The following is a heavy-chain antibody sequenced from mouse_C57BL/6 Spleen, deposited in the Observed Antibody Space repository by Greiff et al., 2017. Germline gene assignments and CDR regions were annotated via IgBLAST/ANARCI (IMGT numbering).Heavy chain of an antibody. Sequence: VQLQQSGPELVKPGASVKISCKASGYTFTDYYMNWVKQSHGKSLEWIGDINPNNGGTSYNQKFKGKATLTVDKSSSTAYMELRSLTSEDSAVYYCARGGSYYYGSVFDYWGQGTTLTVSS. CDR2: INPNNGGT. CDR3: ARGGSYYYGSVFDY. CDR1: GYTFTDYY. J-gene: IGHJ2*01. D-gene: IGHD1-1*01. V-gene: IGHV1-26*01.